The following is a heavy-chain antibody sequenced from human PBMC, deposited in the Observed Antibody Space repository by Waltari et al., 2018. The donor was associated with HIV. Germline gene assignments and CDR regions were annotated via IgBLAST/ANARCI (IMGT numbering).Heavy chain of an antibody. V-gene: IGHV3-21*06. J-gene: IGHJ4*02. CDR2: ISRSSDYI. D-gene: IGHD4-17*01. Sequence: EVQLVESGGGLAKPGGSRSLSCAASGFTFGRYAMNWVRQAPGKGLEGIAYISRSSDYIYYADSVKGRFIISRDNAKNSVFLDMNNMRDVDTAVYYCTATVTTRGTFDYWGQGTMVPVS. CDR3: TATVTTRGTFDY. CDR1: GFTFGRYA.